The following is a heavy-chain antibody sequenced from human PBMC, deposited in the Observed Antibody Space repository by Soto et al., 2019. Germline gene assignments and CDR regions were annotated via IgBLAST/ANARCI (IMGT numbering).Heavy chain of an antibody. J-gene: IGHJ5*02. Sequence: SETLSLTCTVSGGSISSYYWSWIRQPPGKGLVWIVYIFYSGSTNYYPSLKSRVTISVDTSKNQFSLKLSSVTAADTAVYYCARDLGYQLPLQGFDPWGQGTLVTVSS. CDR3: ARDLGYQLPLQGFDP. D-gene: IGHD2-2*01. V-gene: IGHV4-59*01. CDR1: GGSISSYY. CDR2: IFYSGST.